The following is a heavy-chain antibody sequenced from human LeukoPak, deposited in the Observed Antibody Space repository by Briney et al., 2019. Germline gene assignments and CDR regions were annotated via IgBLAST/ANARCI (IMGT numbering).Heavy chain of an antibody. CDR1: GFTFSSYG. V-gene: IGHV3-30*02. D-gene: IGHD5-12*01. CDR2: IRYDGSNK. Sequence: GGSLRLSCAASGFTFSSYGMHWVRQAPGKGLEWVAFIRYDGSNKYYADSVKGRFTISRDNSKNTLYLQMNSLRAEDTAVYYCARSLIVATTDAFDIWGQGTMVTVSS. J-gene: IGHJ3*02. CDR3: ARSLIVATTDAFDI.